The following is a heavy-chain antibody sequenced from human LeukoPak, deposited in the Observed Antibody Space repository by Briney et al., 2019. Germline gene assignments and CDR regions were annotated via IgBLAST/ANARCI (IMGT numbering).Heavy chain of an antibody. CDR3: ASRYTSGWYWNY. J-gene: IGHJ4*02. Sequence: SQTLSLTCTVSAASISSSSYYWGWIRQPPGRGLEWIGSIYYSGSTYDNPSLKSRVTISVDASKNQFSLKLSSVTAADAAVFYCASRYTSGWYWNYWGQGTLVTVSS. D-gene: IGHD6-19*01. CDR2: IYYSGST. CDR1: AASISSSSYY. V-gene: IGHV4-39*01.